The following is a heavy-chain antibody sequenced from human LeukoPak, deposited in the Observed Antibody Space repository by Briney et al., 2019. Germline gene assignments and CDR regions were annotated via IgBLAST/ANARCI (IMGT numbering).Heavy chain of an antibody. D-gene: IGHD3-16*01. CDR2: VSGSGSTT. J-gene: IGHJ4*02. CDR3: AKDRGYDYPVSYFDY. Sequence: GSLRLSCAASGFTFRSYAMTWVRQAPGKGLDWVSSVSGSGSTTYFADSVKGRFTISRDNSKNTQYLQMNSLRGDDTAVYFCAKDRGYDYPVSYFDYWGQGTLVTVSS. V-gene: IGHV3-23*01. CDR1: GFTFRSYA.